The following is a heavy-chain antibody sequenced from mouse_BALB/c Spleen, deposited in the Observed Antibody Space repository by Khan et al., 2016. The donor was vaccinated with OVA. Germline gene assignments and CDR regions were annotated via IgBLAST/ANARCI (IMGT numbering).Heavy chain of an antibody. J-gene: IGHJ4*01. CDR1: GFSLTGYA. CDR2: IWGDGST. V-gene: IGHV2-6-7*01. D-gene: IGHD2-10*01. CDR3: SWAYNGNYREGMDY. Sequence: QVQLKESGPGLVAPSQSLSITCTVSGFSLTGYAVNWVRQPPGKGLEWLGVIWGDGSTYYNSVLKSRLSISKDKSKSQVFLKMNSLQTDDTAMYYCSWAYNGNYREGMDYWGQGTSVTVSS.